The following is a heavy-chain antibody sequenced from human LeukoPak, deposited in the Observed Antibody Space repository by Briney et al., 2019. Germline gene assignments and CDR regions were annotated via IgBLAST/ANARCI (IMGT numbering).Heavy chain of an antibody. V-gene: IGHV4-59*08. CDR1: GGSISSYY. Sequence: SETLSLTCTVSGGSISSYYWSWIRQPPAKGLDWLGHIYYSGGTNYHPSLKSRVTISLDTSKNQFYLKLTSVTAADTAVYFCARHKEDSYYYNGMDVWGQGTTVTVSS. CDR3: ARHKEDSYYYNGMDV. CDR2: IYYSGGT. J-gene: IGHJ6*02. D-gene: IGHD3/OR15-3a*01.